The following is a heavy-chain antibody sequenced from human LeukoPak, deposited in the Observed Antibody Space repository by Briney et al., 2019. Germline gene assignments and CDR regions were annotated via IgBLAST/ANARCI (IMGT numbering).Heavy chain of an antibody. V-gene: IGHV3-23*01. J-gene: IGHJ4*02. CDR2: ISGSGGST. Sequence: PGGSLRLSCAASGFTFSSYAMSWVRQAPGKGLEWVSAISGSGGSTYYADSVKGRLTISRDNSKNTLYLQMNSLRAEDTAVYYCAKDCSGYYCTTPDYWGQGTLVTVSS. CDR3: AKDCSGYYCTTPDY. CDR1: GFTFSSYA. D-gene: IGHD3-22*01.